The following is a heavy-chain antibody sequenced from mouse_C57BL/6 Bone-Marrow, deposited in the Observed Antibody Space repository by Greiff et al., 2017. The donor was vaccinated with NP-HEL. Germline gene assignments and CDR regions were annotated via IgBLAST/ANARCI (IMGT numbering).Heavy chain of an antibody. Sequence: DVKLVESGAELVRPGASVKLSCTASGFNIKDDYMHWVKQRPEQGLEWIGWIDPENGDTEYASKFQGKATITADTSSNTAYLQLSSLTSEDTAVYYFTRHYAVYYYAMDYWGQGTSVTVSS. CDR2: IDPENGDT. CDR3: TRHYAVYYYAMDY. V-gene: IGHV14-4*01. CDR1: GFNIKDDY. J-gene: IGHJ4*01. D-gene: IGHD1-1*02.